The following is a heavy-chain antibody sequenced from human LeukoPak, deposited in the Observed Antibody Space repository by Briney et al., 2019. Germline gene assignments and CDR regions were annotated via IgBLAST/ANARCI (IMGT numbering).Heavy chain of an antibody. Sequence: PGGSLRLSCAASGFTLRSYDMSWVRQAPGKGLEWVAATSGSGVNSYYADSVGGRFTISRDNSQNTLYLQMDSLRAEDTALYYCAKEYSGYDFVYWGQGTLVTVSS. CDR2: TSGSGVNS. J-gene: IGHJ4*02. CDR1: GFTLRSYD. V-gene: IGHV3-23*01. D-gene: IGHD5-12*01. CDR3: AKEYSGYDFVY.